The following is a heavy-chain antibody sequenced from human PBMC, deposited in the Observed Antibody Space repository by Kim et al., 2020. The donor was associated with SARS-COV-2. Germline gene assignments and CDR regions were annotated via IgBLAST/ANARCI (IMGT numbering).Heavy chain of an antibody. J-gene: IGHJ5*01. D-gene: IGHD3-10*01. V-gene: IGHV4-59*08. Sequence: SETLSLTCTVSGDSITHYFWNWIRQSPGNGLEWIGHVSHSGNNVYNPSFESRVTLFMDTAKNQFSLNLMSVTDADTAVYYCSRRVSMGIWGSSDPSNWL. CDR2: VSHSGNN. CDR3: SRRVSMGIWGSSDPSNWL. CDR1: GDSITHYF.